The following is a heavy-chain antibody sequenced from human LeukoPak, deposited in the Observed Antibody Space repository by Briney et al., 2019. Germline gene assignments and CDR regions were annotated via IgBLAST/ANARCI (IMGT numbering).Heavy chain of an antibody. J-gene: IGHJ5*02. CDR2: ISSSSSCI. D-gene: IGHD2-8*01. CDR1: GFTFSSYS. CDR3: ARGCPSTLGDWFDP. V-gene: IGHV3-21*01. Sequence: GGSLRLSCAASGFTFSSYSMNWVRQAPGKGLEWVSSISSSSSCIYYADSVKGRFTISRDNAKNSLYLQMNSLRAEDTAVYYCARGCPSTLGDWFDPWGQGTLVTVSS.